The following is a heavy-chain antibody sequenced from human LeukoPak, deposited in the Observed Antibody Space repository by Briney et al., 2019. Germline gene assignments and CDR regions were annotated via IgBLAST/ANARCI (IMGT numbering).Heavy chain of an antibody. V-gene: IGHV4-34*01. J-gene: IGHJ4*02. Sequence: SETLSLTCAVYGGSFSGFYWTWVRQPPGKGLEWIGEINHSGGTNYNTSLRSRVTISADTSKNQFSQNLTSVTAADTAVYYCARGRTTWGTSVLGYWGQGTLVTVSS. CDR2: INHSGGT. D-gene: IGHD3-16*01. CDR3: ARGRTTWGTSVLGY. CDR1: GGSFSGFY.